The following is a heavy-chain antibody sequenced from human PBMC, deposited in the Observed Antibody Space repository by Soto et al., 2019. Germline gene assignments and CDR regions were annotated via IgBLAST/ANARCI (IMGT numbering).Heavy chain of an antibody. CDR1: GFTFSNYG. J-gene: IGHJ6*02. D-gene: IGHD3-10*01. CDR3: ARGKVGGWFGELTNYYYYGMDV. CDR2: INPNSGGT. Sequence: GASVKVSCKGSGFTFSNYGFNWVRQAPGQGLEWMGWINPNSGGTNYAQKFQGWVTMTRGTSISTAYMELSRLRSDDTAVYYCARGKVGGWFGELTNYYYYGMDVWGQGTTVTVSS. V-gene: IGHV1-2*04.